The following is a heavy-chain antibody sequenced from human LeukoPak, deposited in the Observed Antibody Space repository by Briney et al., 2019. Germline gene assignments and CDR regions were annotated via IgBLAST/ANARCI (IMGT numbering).Heavy chain of an antibody. D-gene: IGHD6-13*01. CDR3: TTDTSSWTTYDC. CDR1: GFIFSNVW. J-gene: IGHJ4*02. Sequence: PGGSLRLSCAASGFIFSNVWMSWVRQAPGKGLEWVGRIKSEADGVTTDYSTPVRGRFTISRDDSKSILYLQMNSLKTEDTAVYYCTTDTSSWTTYDCWGQGTLVTVSS. CDR2: IKSEADGVTT. V-gene: IGHV3-15*01.